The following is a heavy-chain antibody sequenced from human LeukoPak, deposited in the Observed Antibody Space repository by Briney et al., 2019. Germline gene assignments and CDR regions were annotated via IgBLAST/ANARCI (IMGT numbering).Heavy chain of an antibody. CDR1: GFTFSSYG. V-gene: IGHV3-30*02. J-gene: IGHJ6*03. Sequence: PGGSLRLSCAASGFTFSSYGMHWVRQAPGKGLEWVAFIRYDGSNKYYADSVKGRFTISRDNSKNTLYLQMNSLRAEDTAVYYCAKSGEKDLYYYYMDVWGKGTTVTVSS. CDR2: IRYDGSNK. CDR3: AKSGEKDLYYYYMDV. D-gene: IGHD3-10*01.